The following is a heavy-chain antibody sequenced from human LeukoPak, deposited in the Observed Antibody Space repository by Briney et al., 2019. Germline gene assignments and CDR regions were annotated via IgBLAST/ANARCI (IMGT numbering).Heavy chain of an antibody. CDR2: INHSGST. J-gene: IGHJ5*02. Sequence: PSETLSLTCAVYGGSFSGYYWSWIRQPPGKGLEWIGEINHSGSTNYNPSLKSRVTMSVDTSKNQFSLKLSSVTAADTAVYYCARDPDYGDNYNWFDPWGQGTLVTVSS. CDR3: ARDPDYGDNYNWFDP. CDR1: GGSFSGYY. D-gene: IGHD4-17*01. V-gene: IGHV4-34*01.